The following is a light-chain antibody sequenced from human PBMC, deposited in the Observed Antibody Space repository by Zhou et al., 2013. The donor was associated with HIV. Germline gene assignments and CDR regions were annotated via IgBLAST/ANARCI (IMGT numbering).Light chain of an antibody. CDR1: QIFSNW. Sequence: DIQMTQSPSTLSASVGDRVTITCRASQIFSNWLAWYQQRPGKAPKLLIYKASSLESGVPSRFSGSGSGTEFTLTISSLEPEDFALYYCQQCSKWPITFGQGTRLEIK. CDR3: QQCSKWPIT. J-gene: IGKJ5*01. V-gene: IGKV1-5*03. CDR2: KAS.